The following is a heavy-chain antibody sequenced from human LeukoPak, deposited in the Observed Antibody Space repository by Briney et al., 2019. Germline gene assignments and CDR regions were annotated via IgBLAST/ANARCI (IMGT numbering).Heavy chain of an antibody. Sequence: SETLSLTCTVSGGSIRSSSYYWGWIRQPPGQGLEWIGSIFYTENTYYNPSLESRVTISVDTSKNLFSLKLNSVTAADTAIYYCARQGDAATGGFDSWGQGTLVTVSS. CDR2: IFYTENT. CDR3: ARQGDAATGGFDS. D-gene: IGHD5-18*01. J-gene: IGHJ4*02. V-gene: IGHV4-39*01. CDR1: GGSIRSSSYY.